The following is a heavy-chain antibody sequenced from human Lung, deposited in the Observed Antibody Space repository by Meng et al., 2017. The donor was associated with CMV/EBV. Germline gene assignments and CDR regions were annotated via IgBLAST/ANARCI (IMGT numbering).Heavy chain of an antibody. Sequence: ASVXVSXKASGYSFTGYFVNWVRQAPGQGLEWMGWINPDSGTTDYAPNFRGRVTMTRDTSINTAYMELSRLRSDDTAVYYCARSRPGSHYYYGMDVWGQGXTVTASS. CDR3: ARSRPGSHYYYGMDV. CDR1: GYSFTGYF. V-gene: IGHV1-2*02. D-gene: IGHD1-14*01. CDR2: INPDSGTT. J-gene: IGHJ6*02.